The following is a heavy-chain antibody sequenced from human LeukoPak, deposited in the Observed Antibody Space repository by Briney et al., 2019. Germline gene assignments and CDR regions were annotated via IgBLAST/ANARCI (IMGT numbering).Heavy chain of an antibody. V-gene: IGHV3-23*01. CDR2: ISGSGGST. CDR1: GGSFSGYY. Sequence: ETLSLTCAVYGGSFSGYYWSWVRQAPGKGLEWVSAISGSGGSTYYADSVKGRFTISRDNSKNTLYLQMNSLRAEDTAVYYCQTRVEYTSGSYDYWGQGTLVTVSS. CDR3: QTRVEYTSGSYDY. D-gene: IGHD1-26*01. J-gene: IGHJ4*02.